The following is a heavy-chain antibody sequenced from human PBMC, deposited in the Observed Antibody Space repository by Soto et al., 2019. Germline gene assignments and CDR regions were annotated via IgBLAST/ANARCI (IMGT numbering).Heavy chain of an antibody. CDR2: IYYSGST. D-gene: IGHD2-8*01. J-gene: IGHJ4*02. Sequence: SETLSLTCTVSGGSVSSGSYYWSWIRQPPGKGLEWIGYIYYSGSTNYNPSLKSRVTISVDTSKNQFSLKLSSVTAADTAVYYCARADSSYCTNGVCAFDYWGQGTPVTVSS. V-gene: IGHV4-61*01. CDR3: ARADSSYCTNGVCAFDY. CDR1: GGSVSSGSYY.